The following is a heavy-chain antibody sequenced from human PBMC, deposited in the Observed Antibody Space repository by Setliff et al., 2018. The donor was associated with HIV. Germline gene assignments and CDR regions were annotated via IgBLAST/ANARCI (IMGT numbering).Heavy chain of an antibody. J-gene: IGHJ4*02. Sequence: SETLSLTCTVSGGSISSGGYYWSWIRQHPGKGLEWIGYIYYSGSTYYDPSLKSRVTISVDTSKNQFSLRRSCVTAADTAVYFCAGAVAGFNYFEYWGQGTLVTVSS. CDR1: GGSISSGGYY. CDR2: IYYSGST. CDR3: AGAVAGFNYFEY. V-gene: IGHV4-31*03. D-gene: IGHD6-19*01.